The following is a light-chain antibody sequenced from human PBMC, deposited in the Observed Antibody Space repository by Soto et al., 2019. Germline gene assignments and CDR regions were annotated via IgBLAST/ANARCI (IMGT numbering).Light chain of an antibody. J-gene: IGKJ1*01. CDR1: QSISSNF. CDR2: GAS. CDR3: QQYGGSPRT. V-gene: IGKV3-20*01. Sequence: EIVLTQSPGTLSLSPGEGATLSCRASQSISSNFLAWYQQKRGQAPRLLIHGASNRATGIPDRFSGSGSGTDFTLTITRLEPEEFAVYYCQQYGGSPRTFGQGTKVEV.